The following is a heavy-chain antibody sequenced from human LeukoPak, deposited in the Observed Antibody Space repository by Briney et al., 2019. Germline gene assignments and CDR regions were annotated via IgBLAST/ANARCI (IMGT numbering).Heavy chain of an antibody. CDR2: MNPNSGNT. CDR1: GYTFTSYD. V-gene: IGHV1-8*01. D-gene: IGHD1-26*01. CDR3: ARGRRVGATISVY. J-gene: IGHJ4*02. Sequence: APVKVSCKASGYTFTSYDINWVRQATGQGLEWMGWMNPNSGNTGYAQKFQGRVTMTRNTSISTAYMELNSLRSEDTAVYYCARGRRVGATISVYWGQGTLVTVSS.